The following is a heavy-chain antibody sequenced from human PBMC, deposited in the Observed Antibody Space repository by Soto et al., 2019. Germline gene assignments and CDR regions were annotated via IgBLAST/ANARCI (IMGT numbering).Heavy chain of an antibody. J-gene: IGHJ4*02. D-gene: IGHD3-16*02. Sequence: PSETLSLTCTVSGDSISSSSYYWGWIRQPPGKGLEWIGTLYYSGTTYYNPSLKSRVTISVDTSKNQFSLKLSSVTAADTAVYYCATGKIDSVLRSCRYPRFDYSGQGTLFTVSS. CDR2: LYYSGTT. CDR3: ATGKIDSVLRSCRYPRFDY. V-gene: IGHV4-39*01. CDR1: GDSISSSSYY.